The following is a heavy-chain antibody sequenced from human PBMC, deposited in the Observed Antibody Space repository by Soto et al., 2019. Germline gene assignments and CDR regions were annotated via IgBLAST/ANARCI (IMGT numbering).Heavy chain of an antibody. Sequence: QVQLVESGGGVVQPGRSLRLSCAASGFTFSSYGMHWVRQAPGKGLEWVAVISYDGSNKYYADSVKGRFTISRDNSKNTLYLQMNSLRAEDTAVYYCAKDSYDILTGYLDYWGQGTLVTVSS. J-gene: IGHJ4*02. CDR2: ISYDGSNK. V-gene: IGHV3-30*18. CDR3: AKDSYDILTGYLDY. D-gene: IGHD3-9*01. CDR1: GFTFSSYG.